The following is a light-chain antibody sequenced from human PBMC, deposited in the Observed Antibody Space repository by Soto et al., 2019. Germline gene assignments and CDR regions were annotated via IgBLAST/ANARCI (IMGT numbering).Light chain of an antibody. CDR1: SNDIGASDY. Sequence: QSVLTQPASVSGSPGQSITISCTGTSNDIGASDYVSWHQQYPGKAPQLLISRVNNRTSGVSSRFSGSKSGNTASLTISGLQPEDESDFYCSSYTRSTTWVFGGGTKLTVL. V-gene: IGLV2-14*01. J-gene: IGLJ3*02. CDR2: RVN. CDR3: SSYTRSTTWV.